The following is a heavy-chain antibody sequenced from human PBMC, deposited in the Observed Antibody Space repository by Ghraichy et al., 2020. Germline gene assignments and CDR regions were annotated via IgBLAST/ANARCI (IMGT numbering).Heavy chain of an antibody. J-gene: IGHJ4*02. D-gene: IGHD2-21*01. CDR3: ARGSLLWGDAFDC. CDR2: INSSSATI. CDR1: GFTFSSYN. V-gene: IGHV3-48*02. Sequence: GESLNISCAASGFTFSSYNMNWVRQAPGKGLEWVSYINSSSATIHYADSVKGRFTISRDNAKNSLYLQMNSLRDEDTAVYYCARGSLLWGDAFDCWGQGTLVTVSS.